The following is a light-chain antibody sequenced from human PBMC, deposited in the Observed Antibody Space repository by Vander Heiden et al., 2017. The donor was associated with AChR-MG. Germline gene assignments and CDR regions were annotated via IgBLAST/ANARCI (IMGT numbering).Light chain of an antibody. V-gene: IGLV6-57*03. J-gene: IGLJ7*01. CDR1: SGSIARTY. CDR3: QSFDSSNHAV. CDR2: DEK. Sequence: FMLTQPHSVSESPAKTVTISCTRSSGSIARTYVQWYQQRPGRAPTTVSYDEKQRPSGVPDRFSGSIDSSSNSASLTISGLKTEDEADYYCQSFDSSNHAVFGGGTQLTVL.